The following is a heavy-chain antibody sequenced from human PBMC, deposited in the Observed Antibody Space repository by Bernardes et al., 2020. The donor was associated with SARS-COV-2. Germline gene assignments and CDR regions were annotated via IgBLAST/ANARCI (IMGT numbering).Heavy chain of an antibody. CDR3: ALGSGANMGINY. CDR2: ISVSGGST. Sequence: GGPLRLSCAASGFTFRSYAMNWVRQAPGKGLEWISAISVSGGSTYYADSVKGRFTISRDNSKNTLYLQMNSLRVEDTAIYYCALGSGANMGINYWGQGTLVTVSS. D-gene: IGHD3-10*02. J-gene: IGHJ4*02. CDR1: GFTFRSYA. V-gene: IGHV3-23*01.